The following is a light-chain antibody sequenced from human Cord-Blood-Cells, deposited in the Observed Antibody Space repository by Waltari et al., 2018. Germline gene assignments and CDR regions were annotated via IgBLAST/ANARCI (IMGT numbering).Light chain of an antibody. J-gene: IGLJ3*02. CDR3: AAWDDSLNGWV. CDR1: SSNIGSNT. V-gene: IGLV1-44*01. CDR2: SNN. Sequence: SVLTQPPSASGTPGQMVTISCSGSSSNIGSNTVNWYQQLPGTAPKLLIYSNNQRPSGVPDRFSGSKSGTSASLAISGLQSEDEADYYCAAWDDSLNGWVFGGGTKLTVL.